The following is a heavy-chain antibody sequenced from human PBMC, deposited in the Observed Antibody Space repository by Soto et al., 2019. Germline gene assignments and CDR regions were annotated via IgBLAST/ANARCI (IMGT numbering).Heavy chain of an antibody. CDR1: GYTFTNYG. CDR3: AGPLVKAVNRGGTRAHNWSDL. CDR2: ISGYNGNT. J-gene: IGHJ5*01. D-gene: IGHD3-16*02. V-gene: IGHV1-18*01. Sequence: AASVKVSCKASGYTFTNYGVAWVRQAPGHGLEWLGWISGYNGNTNYAQKFQGRVTMTRDTATSTAYMELKTLRSDDTASYFCAGPLVKAVNRGGTRAHNWSDLWGPGSLVIVSA.